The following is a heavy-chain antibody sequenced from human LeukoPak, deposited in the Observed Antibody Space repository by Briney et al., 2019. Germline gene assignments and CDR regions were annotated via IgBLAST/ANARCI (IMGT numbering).Heavy chain of an antibody. J-gene: IGHJ4*02. CDR2: ISSSSSTI. CDR3: ARDHPGTAVAGTGY. Sequence: GGSLRLSCAASGFTFSSYSMNWVRQAPGKGLEWVSYISSSSSTIYYADSVKGRFTTSRDNAKNSLYLQMNSLRAEDTAVYYCARDHPGTAVAGTGYWGQGTLVTVSS. V-gene: IGHV3-48*01. CDR1: GFTFSSYS. D-gene: IGHD6-19*01.